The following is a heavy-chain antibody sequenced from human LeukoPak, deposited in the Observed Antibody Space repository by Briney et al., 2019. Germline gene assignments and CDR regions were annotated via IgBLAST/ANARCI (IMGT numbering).Heavy chain of an antibody. CDR2: ISRSGDTI. J-gene: IGHJ4*02. CDR3: AGYHWNSGVVY. CDR1: GSTFSDYD. V-gene: IGHV3-11*01. Sequence: GGSLRLSCAASGSTFSDYDMSWIRQAPGQGLEWVSYISRSGDTIDYADSVKGRFSISRDNAKNSLYLQMNSLRAEDTAVYYCAGYHWNSGVVYWGQGTLVTVSP. D-gene: IGHD1-7*01.